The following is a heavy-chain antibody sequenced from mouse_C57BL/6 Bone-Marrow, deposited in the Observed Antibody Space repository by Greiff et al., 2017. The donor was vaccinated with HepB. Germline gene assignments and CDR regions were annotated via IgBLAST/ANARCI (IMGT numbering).Heavy chain of an antibody. Sequence: EVKLVESGGGLVKPGGSLKLSCAASGFTFSSYTMSWVRQTPEKRLEWVATISGGGGNTYYPDSVKVRFTISRDNAKNTLYLQRSSLRSKDTALYYCARQCALDEGEQGFADWGKGTLVTVAA. D-gene: IGHD2-13*01. CDR2: ISGGGGNT. J-gene: IGHJ3*01. CDR1: GFTFSSYT. V-gene: IGHV5-9*01. CDR3: ARQCALDEGEQGFAD.